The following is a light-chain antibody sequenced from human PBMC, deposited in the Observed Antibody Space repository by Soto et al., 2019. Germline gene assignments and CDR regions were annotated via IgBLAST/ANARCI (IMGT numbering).Light chain of an antibody. V-gene: IGLV2-14*01. CDR1: SSDVGAYKY. CDR2: DVS. J-gene: IGLJ1*01. Sequence: QSALTQPASVSGSPGQSITISCTGTSSDVGAYKYVSWYQQYPGKAPKLMIYDVSNRPSGVSNRFSGFKSGNTASLTISGLQAEDEADYFCSSYTRSRTYVFGTGTKVTVL. CDR3: SSYTRSRTYV.